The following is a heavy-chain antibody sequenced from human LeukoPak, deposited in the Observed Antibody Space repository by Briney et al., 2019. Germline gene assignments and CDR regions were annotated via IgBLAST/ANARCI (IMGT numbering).Heavy chain of an antibody. D-gene: IGHD3-22*01. J-gene: IGHJ4*02. CDR3: VKSYDVSGYYEYYFDY. CDR1: RFTFDDYI. V-gene: IGHV3-43*01. CDR2: ISWDGGST. Sequence: GGSLRLSCAASRFTFDDYIMHWVRQAPGKGLEWVSLISWDGGSTFYADSVQGRFTISRDNRKNSLYLQMNSLRTDDTALYYCVKSYDVSGYYEYYFDYWGQGTLVTVSS.